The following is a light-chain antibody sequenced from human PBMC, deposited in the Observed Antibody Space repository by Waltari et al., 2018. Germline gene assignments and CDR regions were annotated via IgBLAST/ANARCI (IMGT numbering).Light chain of an antibody. CDR2: QDI. CDR1: KLGDKF. V-gene: IGLV3-1*01. J-gene: IGLJ2*01. CDR3: QAWDSGPLVV. Sequence: SYELIQSPSVSVSPGQTVSITCSGDKLGDKFVCWYQQKPGQSPVLVIYQDILRPSGVPGRFSGSNSGNTDTLTISGTQSMDEADYYCQAWDSGPLVVFGGGTKLTVL.